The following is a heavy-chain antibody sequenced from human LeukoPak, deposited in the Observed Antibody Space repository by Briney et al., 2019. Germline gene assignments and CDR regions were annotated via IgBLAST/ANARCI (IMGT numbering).Heavy chain of an antibody. J-gene: IGHJ4*02. CDR1: GLTFSSYA. D-gene: IGHD2-8*01. Sequence: PGGSLTLSCAGSGLTFSSYAMSWVRQAPGQGLKWVSVISDSGDYTSYADSVRGRFTISRDNSRNTLYLQMISLRPEDTAVYYCAKDTSIGKYCTNGVCSPFDYWGQGTLVTVSS. V-gene: IGHV3-23*01. CDR3: AKDTSIGKYCTNGVCSPFDY. CDR2: ISDSGDYT.